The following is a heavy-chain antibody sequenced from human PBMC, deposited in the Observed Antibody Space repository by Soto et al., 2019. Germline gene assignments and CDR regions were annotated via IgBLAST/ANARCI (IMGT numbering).Heavy chain of an antibody. J-gene: IGHJ4*02. D-gene: IGHD4-4*01. Sequence: QVQLVESGGGVVQPGRSLRLSCAASGFTFSNYGTHWVRQAPGKGLEWLASISYDGSKNYYADSVRGRFSISRDNSKNTLFLQMNNLRAEDTAVYFCAKESGRGYIGNSGPFAHWGQGTLVTVSS. V-gene: IGHV3-30*18. CDR1: GFTFSNYG. CDR3: AKESGRGYIGNSGPFAH. CDR2: ISYDGSKN.